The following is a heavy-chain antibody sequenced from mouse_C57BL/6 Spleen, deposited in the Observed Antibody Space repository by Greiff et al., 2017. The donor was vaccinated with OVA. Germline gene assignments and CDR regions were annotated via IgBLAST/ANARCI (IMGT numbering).Heavy chain of an antibody. Sequence: EVLLVESGGGLVKPGGSLKLSCAASGFTFSDYGMHWVRQAPEKGLEWVAYISSGSSTIYYADTVKGRFTISRDNAKNTLFLHMTSLRSEDTAMYYCAKGPSSYDAMDYWGQGTSVTVSS. CDR3: AKGPSSYDAMDY. CDR1: GFTFSDYG. J-gene: IGHJ4*01. V-gene: IGHV5-17*01. CDR2: ISSGSSTI. D-gene: IGHD1-1*01.